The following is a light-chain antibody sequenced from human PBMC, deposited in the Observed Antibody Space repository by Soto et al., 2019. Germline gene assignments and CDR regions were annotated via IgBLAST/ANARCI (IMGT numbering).Light chain of an antibody. CDR2: RAS. CDR3: QQSYSSPPWT. CDR1: QTISTF. J-gene: IGKJ1*01. Sequence: DIQMTQSPSSLSASLGDRVTISCRASQTISTFLNWYQQKPGTAPRLLIYRASSVNSGVPPRFSGSGSGRDFTLTISSLRPEDIATYFCQQSYSSPPWTFGQGTKVDI. V-gene: IGKV1-39*01.